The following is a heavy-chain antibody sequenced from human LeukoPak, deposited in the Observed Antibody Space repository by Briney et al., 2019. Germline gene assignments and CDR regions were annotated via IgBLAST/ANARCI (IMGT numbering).Heavy chain of an antibody. CDR3: ARAYSDDSSGPNWFDP. D-gene: IGHD3-22*01. CDR2: MNPNSGNT. Sequence: GASVKVSCKASGYNFNSYDINWVRQAPGQGLEWMGWMNPNSGNTGYAQKFQGRVTMTTDTSISTAYMEMTTLTSEDTAVYYCARAYSDDSSGPNWFDPWGQGTLVTVSS. V-gene: IGHV1-8*02. CDR1: GYNFNSYD. J-gene: IGHJ5*02.